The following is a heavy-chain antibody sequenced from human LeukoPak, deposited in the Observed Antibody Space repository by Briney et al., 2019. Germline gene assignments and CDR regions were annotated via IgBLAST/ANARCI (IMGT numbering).Heavy chain of an antibody. CDR2: TNYSGSST. CDR3: ARYSTNFGWFDP. D-gene: IGHD3-3*01. V-gene: IGHV4-39*01. J-gene: IGHJ5*02. Sequence: SETLSLTCTVSGGSISSSTYYWGWIRQPPGRGLEWIEITNYSGSSTSYNPILKSRVTTSVDTSKNQFSLKLSSVTAADTAVYYCARYSTNFGWFDPWGQGTLVTVSS. CDR1: GGSISSSTYY.